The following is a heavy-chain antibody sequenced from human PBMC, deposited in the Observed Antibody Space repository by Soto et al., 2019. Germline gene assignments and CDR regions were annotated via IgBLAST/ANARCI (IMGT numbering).Heavy chain of an antibody. D-gene: IGHD2-15*01. J-gene: IGHJ4*02. V-gene: IGHV4-30-4*01. CDR3: ASAKVVNRRVAC. CDR2: IYYSLST. CDR1: GVSIISGYYD. Sequence: TLSLTCTFSGVSIISGYYDFSWIRQPPGKGLEWIGYIYYSLSTYYNPSLKSRVTISVDTSKNQFSLKLSSVTAAETAVYYCASAKVVNRRVACWGKGTMVTVS.